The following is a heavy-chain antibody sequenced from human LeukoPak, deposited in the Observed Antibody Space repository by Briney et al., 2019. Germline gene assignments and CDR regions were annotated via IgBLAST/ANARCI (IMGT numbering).Heavy chain of an antibody. CDR1: GGSISSYY. CDR2: IYTSGST. J-gene: IGHJ5*02. CDR3: ARLSTRVINYFDP. D-gene: IGHD5/OR15-5a*01. Sequence: PSETLSLTCTVSGGSISSYYWSWIRQPPGKGLEWIGYIYTSGSTNYNPPLKSRVTISVDTSKNQFSLKLTSVTAADTAVYYCARLSTRVINYFDPWGQGTLATVSS. V-gene: IGHV4-4*09.